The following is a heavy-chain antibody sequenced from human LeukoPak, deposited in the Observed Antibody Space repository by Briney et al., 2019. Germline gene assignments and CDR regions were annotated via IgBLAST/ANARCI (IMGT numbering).Heavy chain of an antibody. CDR2: ISSGGGNT. D-gene: IGHD6-13*01. V-gene: IGHV3-23*01. CDR3: AKRLFGSSSWYYFDY. CDR1: GFTFSNYA. J-gene: IGHJ4*02. Sequence: GGPLRLSCAASGFTFSNYAMSWVRQAPGKGLEWVSTISSGGGNTYYADSVKGRFTISRDNSKNTLFLQMNSLRAEDTAVYYCAKRLFGSSSWYYFDYWGQGTLVTVSS.